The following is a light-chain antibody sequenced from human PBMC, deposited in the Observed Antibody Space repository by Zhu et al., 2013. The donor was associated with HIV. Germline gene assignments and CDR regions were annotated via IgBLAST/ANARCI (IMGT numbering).Light chain of an antibody. CDR2: LAS. J-gene: IGKJ2*02. CDR1: QDISNS. CDR3: LQSNSYPRT. V-gene: IGKV1-17*03. Sequence: DIQMTQSPSSVSASVGDRVTITCRASQDISNSLTWYQQKPGKAPRRLIYLASTLQSGVPSRFSGSGSGTDFTLTISSLQPEDFATYYCLQSNSYPRTFGQGTRLEIK.